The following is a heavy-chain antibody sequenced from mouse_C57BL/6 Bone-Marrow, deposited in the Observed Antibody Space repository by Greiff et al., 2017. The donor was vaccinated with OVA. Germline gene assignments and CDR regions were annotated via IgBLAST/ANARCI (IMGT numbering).Heavy chain of an antibody. D-gene: IGHD1-1*01. V-gene: IGHV3-8*01. J-gene: IGHJ2*01. CDR2: ISYSGST. CDR1: GYSITSDY. CDR3: ARFYYGSIANYFDY. Sequence: EVQVVESGPGLAKPSQTLSLTCSVTGYSITSDYWNWIRTFQGNKLEYMGYISYSGSTYYNPSLKSRIYITRDTSKNQYYLQLNSVTTEYTATYYCARFYYGSIANYFDYWGQGTTLTVSS.